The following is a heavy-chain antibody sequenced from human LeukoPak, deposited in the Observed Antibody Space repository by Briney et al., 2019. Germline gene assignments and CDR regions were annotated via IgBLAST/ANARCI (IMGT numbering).Heavy chain of an antibody. D-gene: IGHD3-10*01. J-gene: IGHJ4*02. CDR2: IRYDGGNK. CDR1: GFTFCSYG. CDR3: AKDQYVLLWFGELTE. V-gene: IGHV3-30*02. Sequence: GGSLRLSCAASGFTFCSYGMHWVRQAPGKGLEWVAFIRYDGGNKYYADSVKGRFTISRDNSKNTLYLQMNSLRAEDTAVYYCAKDQYVLLWFGELTEWGQGTLVTVSS.